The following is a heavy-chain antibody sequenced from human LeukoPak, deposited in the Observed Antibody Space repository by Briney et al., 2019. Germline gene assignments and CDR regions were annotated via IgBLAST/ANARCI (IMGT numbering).Heavy chain of an antibody. J-gene: IGHJ4*02. CDR2: IRSQIYGGTP. V-gene: IGHV3-49*04. CDR1: GFTFGDYA. Sequence: GGSLRLSCRDSGFTFGDYAMTWVLQAPGNGLEWVGFIRSQIYGGTPEYAASVKGRFTISRDDSEGVAYLQMNSLKTEDTAVYYCTRDQTPYYWGQGTLVTVSS. CDR3: TRDQTPYY.